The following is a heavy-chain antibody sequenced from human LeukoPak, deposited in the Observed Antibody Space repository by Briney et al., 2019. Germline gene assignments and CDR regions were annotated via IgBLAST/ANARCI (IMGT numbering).Heavy chain of an antibody. Sequence: SETLSLTCTVSGGSISSGSYYWSWIRQPAGKGLEWIGRIYTSGSTNYNPSLKSRVTISVDTSKNQFSLKLSSVTAADTAVYYCARIPGSHYYYMDVWGKGTTVTVSS. CDR2: IYTSGST. D-gene: IGHD1-14*01. CDR3: ARIPGSHYYYMDV. V-gene: IGHV4-61*02. J-gene: IGHJ6*03. CDR1: GGSISSGSYY.